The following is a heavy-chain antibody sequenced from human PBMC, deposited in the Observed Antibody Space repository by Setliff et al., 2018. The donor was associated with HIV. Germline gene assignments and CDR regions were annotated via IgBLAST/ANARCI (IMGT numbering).Heavy chain of an antibody. V-gene: IGHV4-39*07. D-gene: IGHD3-22*01. Sequence: KPSETLSLTCTVYGASIGNSNSYWGWIRQPPGKRLEWLGSVYQSGSTTYHPSLRSRVTVSAATSKNQFSLKLTSVTAADTAVYFCARDPHYFDTSGHYSWFYFDYWGQGTLVTVSS. CDR3: ARDPHYFDTSGHYSWFYFDY. J-gene: IGHJ4*02. CDR2: VYQSGST. CDR1: GASIGNSNSY.